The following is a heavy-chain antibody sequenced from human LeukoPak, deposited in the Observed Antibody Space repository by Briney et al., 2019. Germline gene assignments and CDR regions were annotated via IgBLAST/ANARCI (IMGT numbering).Heavy chain of an antibody. CDR2: INPNSGGT. Sequence: ASVKVSCKASGYTFTGYYMHWVRQAPGQGLEWMGWINPNSGGTNYAQKFQGRVTMTRDTSTSTVYMELSSLRSEDTAVYYCARSDSSGYYSLRTPFDYWGQGTLVTVSS. CDR1: GYTFTGYY. CDR3: ARSDSSGYYSLRTPFDY. J-gene: IGHJ4*02. D-gene: IGHD3-22*01. V-gene: IGHV1-2*02.